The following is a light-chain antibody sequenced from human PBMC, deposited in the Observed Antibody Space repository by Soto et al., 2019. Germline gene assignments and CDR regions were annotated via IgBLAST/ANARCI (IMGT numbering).Light chain of an antibody. CDR3: QQSYSTPRT. J-gene: IGKJ1*01. V-gene: IGKV1-39*01. CDR1: QSISSY. Sequence: DIQMTQSPSSLSASVGDRVTITCLASQSISSYLNWYQQKPGKAPKLLIYAASSLQSGVPSRFSGSGSGTDFTLTISSLQPEDFATYHCQQSYSTPRTFGQGTKVDIK. CDR2: AAS.